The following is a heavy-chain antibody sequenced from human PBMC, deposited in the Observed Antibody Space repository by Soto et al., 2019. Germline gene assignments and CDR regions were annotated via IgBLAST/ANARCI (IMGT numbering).Heavy chain of an antibody. CDR1: GFTFSSYA. Sequence: GGSLRLSCAASGFTFSSYAMSWVRQAPGKGLEWVSAISGSGGSTYYADSVKGRFTISRDNSKNTLYLQMNSLRAEDTAVYYCAKDIAISRPTPPTYYYYGMDVWGQGTTVTVSS. D-gene: IGHD3-3*01. CDR3: AKDIAISRPTPPTYYYYGMDV. CDR2: ISGSGGST. J-gene: IGHJ6*02. V-gene: IGHV3-23*01.